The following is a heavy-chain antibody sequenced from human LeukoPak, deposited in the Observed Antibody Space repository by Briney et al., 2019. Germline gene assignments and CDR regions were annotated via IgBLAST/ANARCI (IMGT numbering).Heavy chain of an antibody. Sequence: GGSLRLSCAASGFTFSSYGMHWVRQAPGKGLEWVAFIRYDGSNKYYAVSVKGRFTISRDNSKNTLYLQMNSLRAEDTAVYYCAKGVEMATIEDAFDIWGQGTMVTVSS. CDR3: AKGVEMATIEDAFDI. CDR1: GFTFSSYG. V-gene: IGHV3-30*02. D-gene: IGHD5-24*01. J-gene: IGHJ3*02. CDR2: IRYDGSNK.